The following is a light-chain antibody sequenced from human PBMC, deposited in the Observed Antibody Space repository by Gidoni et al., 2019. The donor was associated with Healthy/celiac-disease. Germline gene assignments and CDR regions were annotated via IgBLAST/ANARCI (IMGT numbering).Light chain of an antibody. V-gene: IGLV2-14*01. Sequence: QSALTQPASVSGPPGQAITISCTGTSSDVSGYNYVSWYQQPPGKAPKLMIYDVSNRPSGVSNRFSGSKSGNPASLTISGLQAEDEADYYCSSYTSSSTGVFGTGTKVTVL. CDR2: DVS. CDR1: SSDVSGYNY. CDR3: SSYTSSSTGV. J-gene: IGLJ1*01.